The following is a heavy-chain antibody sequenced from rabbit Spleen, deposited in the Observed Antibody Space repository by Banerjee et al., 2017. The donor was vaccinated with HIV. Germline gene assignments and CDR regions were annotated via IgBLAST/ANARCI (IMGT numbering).Heavy chain of an antibody. D-gene: IGHD4-1*01. V-gene: IGHV1S40*01. CDR2: INTATGKP. J-gene: IGHJ4*01. Sequence: QSLEESGGGLVKPEGSLTLTCKASGFSFSDRDVMCWVRQAPGKGLEWIACINTATGKPVYASWAKGRFTISRTSSTTVALQMTSLTAADTATYFCARDLATVIGWNFALWGPGTLVTVS. CDR3: ARDLATVIGWNFAL. CDR1: GFSFSDRDV.